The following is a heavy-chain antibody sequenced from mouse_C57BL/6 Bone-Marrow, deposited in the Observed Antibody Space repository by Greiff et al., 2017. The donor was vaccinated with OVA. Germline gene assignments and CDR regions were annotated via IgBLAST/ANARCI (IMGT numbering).Heavy chain of an antibody. J-gene: IGHJ2*01. Sequence: EVQLQQSGPELVKPGASVKISCKASGYTFTDYYMNWVKQSHGKSLEWIGDINPNNGGTSYNQKFKGKATLTVDKSSSTAYIELRSLTSEDSAVYYCARNWAICDYWGQGTTLTVSS. D-gene: IGHD4-1*01. V-gene: IGHV1-26*01. CDR3: ARNWAICDY. CDR2: INPNNGGT. CDR1: GYTFTDYY.